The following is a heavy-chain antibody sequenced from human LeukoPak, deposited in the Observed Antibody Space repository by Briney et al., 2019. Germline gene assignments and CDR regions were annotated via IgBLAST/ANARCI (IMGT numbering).Heavy chain of an antibody. CDR3: ARAAGDGYNLRRDAFDI. J-gene: IGHJ3*02. CDR2: ISSRSSTI. D-gene: IGHD5-24*01. CDR1: GFTFSSYW. V-gene: IGHV3-48*02. Sequence: QSGGSLRLSCAASGFTFSSYWMSWVRQAPGKGLEWVSYISSRSSTIYYGDSVKGRFTISRDNAKNSLYLQMNSLRDEDTAVYYCARAAGDGYNLRRDAFDIWGQGTMVTVSS.